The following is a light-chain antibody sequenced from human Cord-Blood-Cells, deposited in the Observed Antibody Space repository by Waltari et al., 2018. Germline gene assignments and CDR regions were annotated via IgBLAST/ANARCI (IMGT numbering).Light chain of an antibody. CDR2: AAS. Sequence: AIRMTQSPSPFSASTGDSGTITRRACQAISSYLAWYQRQPGKAPKLLIYAASTLQSGVPSRFSGSGSGTDFTLTISCLQSEDFAAYYCQQYYSYPLTFGGGTKVEIK. V-gene: IGKV1-8*01. CDR1: QAISSY. CDR3: QQYYSYPLT. J-gene: IGKJ4*01.